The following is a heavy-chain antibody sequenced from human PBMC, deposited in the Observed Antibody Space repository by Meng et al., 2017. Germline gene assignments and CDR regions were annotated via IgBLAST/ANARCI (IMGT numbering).Heavy chain of an antibody. CDR3: ARTRGDYYFDY. CDR2: IDYGGST. V-gene: IGHV4-61*01. D-gene: IGHD3-16*01. CDR1: GDSVTVGSHY. J-gene: IGHJ4*02. Sequence: VHVPEAGPGLGGPLETLSLTCTVSGDSVTVGSHYWSWIRQPPGKGLEWIGYIDYGGSTSYNPSLRSRVTISVDTSNNQFSLKLSSVTAADTAVFYCARTRGDYYFDYCGQGTLVTVSS.